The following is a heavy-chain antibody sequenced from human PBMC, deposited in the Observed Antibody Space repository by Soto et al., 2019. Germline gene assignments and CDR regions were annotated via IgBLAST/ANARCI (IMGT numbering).Heavy chain of an antibody. CDR3: ARFTRGLVWFGEQPFYFDF. CDR2: IYWDDDK. J-gene: IGHJ4*02. Sequence: SGPTLVNPTQTLTLTCTFSGFSLSTSGVGVGWIRQPPGKALEWLALIYWDDDKLYSPSLKTRLTSTKDTSKNQVVLTMTNTDPVDTATYYCARFTRGLVWFGEQPFYFDFWGQGTLVTVSS. CDR1: GFSLSTSGVG. V-gene: IGHV2-5*02. D-gene: IGHD3-10*01.